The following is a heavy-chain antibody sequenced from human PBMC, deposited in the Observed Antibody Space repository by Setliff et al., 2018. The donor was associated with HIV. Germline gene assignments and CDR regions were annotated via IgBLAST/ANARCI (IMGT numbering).Heavy chain of an antibody. Sequence: VGSLRLSCAASGFTFSSYAMSWVRQAPGKGLEWVSAISGSGTGTYYADSVKGQFTISRDNSKNTLYLQMNSLRAEDTAIYYCATRVAYSSGWDEYFQHWGQGTLVTVSS. CDR1: GFTFSSYA. CDR3: ATRVAYSSGWDEYFQH. J-gene: IGHJ1*01. CDR2: ISGSGTGT. V-gene: IGHV3-23*01. D-gene: IGHD6-19*01.